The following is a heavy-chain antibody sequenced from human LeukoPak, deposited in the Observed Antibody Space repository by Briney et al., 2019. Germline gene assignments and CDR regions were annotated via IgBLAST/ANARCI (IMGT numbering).Heavy chain of an antibody. CDR2: IYSSGST. D-gene: IGHD3-10*01. J-gene: IGHJ5*02. CDR1: GGSFNNYY. V-gene: IGHV4-4*07. Sequence: PSETLSLTCTVSGGSFNNYYWNWIRQPAGKGLERIGRIYSSGSTDYKTSLKSRVTMSVDTSKNQFSLNLTSVTAADSAVYYCARVVGTMVRGVITNWFDPWGQGTLVTVSS. CDR3: ARVVGTMVRGVITNWFDP.